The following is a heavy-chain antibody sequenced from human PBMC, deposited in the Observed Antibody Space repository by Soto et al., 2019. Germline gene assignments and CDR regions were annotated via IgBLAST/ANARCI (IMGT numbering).Heavy chain of an antibody. CDR3: APHVSCSGGSCQYDAFAI. Sequence: EVQVLESGGGLVQPGGSLRLSCEGSGFTVSSHAMTWIRQAPGKGPEWVSTVTADGGTYYADSVKGRFVMSRDTSENTRYLQMNSLGAEDTAAYYCAPHVSCSGGSCQYDAFAIRGQGTMVTVSS. D-gene: IGHD2-15*01. CDR1: GFTVSSHA. J-gene: IGHJ3*02. V-gene: IGHV3-23*01. CDR2: VTADGGT.